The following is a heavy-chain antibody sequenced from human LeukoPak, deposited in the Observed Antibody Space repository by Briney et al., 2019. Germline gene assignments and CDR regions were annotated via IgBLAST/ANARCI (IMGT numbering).Heavy chain of an antibody. CDR2: IFWNADK. J-gene: IGHJ4*02. V-gene: IGHV2-5*01. D-gene: IGHD3-16*01. CDR1: GFSLNTSGVG. Sequence: SGPTLVKPIQTLTLTCTFSGFSLNTSGVGVGWIRQPPGKALEWLALIFWNADKRYSPSLKSRLTITKDTSKNQAVLTMTNMDPVDTATYYCAHNGAWRYYFDYWGQGTLVTVSS. CDR3: AHNGAWRYYFDY.